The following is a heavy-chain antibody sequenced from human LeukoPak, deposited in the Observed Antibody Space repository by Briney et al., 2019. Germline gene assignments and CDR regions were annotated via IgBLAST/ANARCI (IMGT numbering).Heavy chain of an antibody. CDR3: ARVVVVAAAGTVLAFDI. V-gene: IGHV3-21*01. Sequence: PGGSLRLSCAASGFTFSSYSMNWVRQAPGKGLEWVSSISSSSSYIYYADSVKGRFTISRDNAKNSLYLQMNSPRAEDTAVYYCARVVVVAAAGTVLAFDIWGQGTMVTVSS. J-gene: IGHJ3*02. CDR1: GFTFSSYS. CDR2: ISSSSSYI. D-gene: IGHD6-13*01.